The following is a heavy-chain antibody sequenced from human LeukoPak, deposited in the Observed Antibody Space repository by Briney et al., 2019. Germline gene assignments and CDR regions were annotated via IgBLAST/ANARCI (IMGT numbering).Heavy chain of an antibody. CDR2: IYTSGST. V-gene: IGHV4-61*02. Sequence: SQTLSLTCTVSGGSISSGSYYWSWIRQPAGKGLEWIGRIYTSGSTNYNPSLKSRVTISVDTSKNQFSLKLSSVSAADTAVYYCARDRLEWLLGLDPWGQGTLVTVSS. CDR1: GGSISSGSYY. CDR3: ARDRLEWLLGLDP. D-gene: IGHD3-3*01. J-gene: IGHJ5*02.